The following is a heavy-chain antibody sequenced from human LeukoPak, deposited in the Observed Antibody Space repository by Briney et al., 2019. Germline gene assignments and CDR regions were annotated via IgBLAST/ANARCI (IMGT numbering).Heavy chain of an antibody. D-gene: IGHD1-1*01. V-gene: IGHV5-51*01. Sequence: GDSLKISCKGSGYSFTSYWIGWVRQMPGKGLEWMGIIYPGDSDTRYSPSFQGQVTISADKSISTAYLQWSSLKASDTAMYYCARLLYNWNGGEGYYFDYWGQGTLVTVSS. CDR1: GYSFTSYW. CDR3: ARLLYNWNGGEGYYFDY. J-gene: IGHJ4*02. CDR2: IYPGDSDT.